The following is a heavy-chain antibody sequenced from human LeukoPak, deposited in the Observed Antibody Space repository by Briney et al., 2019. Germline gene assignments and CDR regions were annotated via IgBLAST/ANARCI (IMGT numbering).Heavy chain of an antibody. CDR3: ASYYDSSGYLGY. Sequence: ASVKVSCKASGYTFTSYDINWVRQATGQGLEWMGWTNPNSGNTGYAQKFQGRVTMTRNTSISPAYMELSSLRSEDTAVYYCASYYDSSGYLGYWGQGTLVTVSS. J-gene: IGHJ4*02. CDR2: TNPNSGNT. V-gene: IGHV1-8*01. D-gene: IGHD3-22*01. CDR1: GYTFTSYD.